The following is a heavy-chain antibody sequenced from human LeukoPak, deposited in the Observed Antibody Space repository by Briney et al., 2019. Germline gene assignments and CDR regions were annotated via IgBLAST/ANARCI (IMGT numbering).Heavy chain of an antibody. CDR2: IYSSGST. J-gene: IGHJ4*02. V-gene: IGHV4-4*07. D-gene: IGHD5-24*01. Sequence: KPSETLSLTCTVSGGSISSYYWSWIRQPAGKGLEWIGRIYSSGSTNYNPSLNSRVTMSVDTSKNQFSLKLSSVTAADTAVYYCAVGGRDGYKYLPDYWGQGTLVTVST. CDR1: GGSISSYY. CDR3: AVGGRDGYKYLPDY.